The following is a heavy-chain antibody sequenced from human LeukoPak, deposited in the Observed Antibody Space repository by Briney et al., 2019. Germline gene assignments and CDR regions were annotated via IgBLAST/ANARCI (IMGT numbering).Heavy chain of an antibody. CDR2: IYSSGDT. J-gene: IGHJ4*02. CDR1: GGSVTSCY. Sequence: SETLSLTCTVSGGSVTSCYCYWIRQPAGKGLEWIERIYSSGDTNYNPSLKSRITMSVDTSKNQFSLNLSSVTAADTAVYYCARDPFGSSLDYWGQGTLVTVSS. CDR3: ARDPFGSSLDY. V-gene: IGHV4-4*07. D-gene: IGHD1-26*01.